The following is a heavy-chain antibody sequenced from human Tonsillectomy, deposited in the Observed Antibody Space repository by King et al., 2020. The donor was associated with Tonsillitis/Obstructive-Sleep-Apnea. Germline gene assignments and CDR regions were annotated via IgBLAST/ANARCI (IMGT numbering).Heavy chain of an antibody. CDR2: ISSGSTYI. D-gene: IGHD4-17*01. Sequence: VQLVESGGGLVKSGGSLRLSCVASGFNFRSSSMNWVRQAPGKVLEWISSISSGSTYIYSADLAQGRFSISRDNAKNSLYLQMNSLRVEDTAVYYCARDTYGDYASGAFDVWGHGTMVAVSS. J-gene: IGHJ3*01. CDR3: ARDTYGDYASGAFDV. V-gene: IGHV3-21*01. CDR1: GFNFRSSS.